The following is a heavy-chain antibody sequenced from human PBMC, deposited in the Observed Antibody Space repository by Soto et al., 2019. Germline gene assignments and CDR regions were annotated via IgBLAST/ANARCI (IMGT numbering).Heavy chain of an antibody. CDR2: IPRDGSSK. V-gene: IGHV3-30*03. D-gene: IGHD3-3*01. Sequence: GGSLRLSCAASGFTFNNYGMHWVRQAPGKGLEWVAVIPRDGSSKYYADSVPGRLTISRDNSKNTLYLQMNSLRTDDTAVYYYATDRIRQQSKICDYWGKGTLVTVSS. CDR1: GFTFNNYG. CDR3: ATDRIRQQSKICDY. J-gene: IGHJ4*02.